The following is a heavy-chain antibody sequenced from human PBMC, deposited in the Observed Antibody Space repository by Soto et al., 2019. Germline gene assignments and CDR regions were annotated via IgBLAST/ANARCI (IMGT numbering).Heavy chain of an antibody. D-gene: IGHD6-19*01. CDR3: AHRPSGWLDYYYYGMDV. Sequence: ESGPTLVNPTQTLTLTCTFSGFSLSTSGVGVGWIRQPPGKALEWLALIYWNDDKRYSPSLKSRLTITKDTSKNQVVLTMTNMDPVDTATYYCAHRPSGWLDYYYYGMDVWGQGTTVTVSS. CDR1: GFSLSTSGVG. V-gene: IGHV2-5*01. J-gene: IGHJ6*02. CDR2: IYWNDDK.